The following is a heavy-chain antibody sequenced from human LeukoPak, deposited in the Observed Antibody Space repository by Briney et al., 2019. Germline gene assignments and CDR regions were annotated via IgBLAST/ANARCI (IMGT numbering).Heavy chain of an antibody. CDR3: AKTASTSWGYFDY. V-gene: IGHV3-21*01. D-gene: IGHD2-2*01. CDR2: ISSSSSYI. CDR1: GFTFSSYS. Sequence: GGSLRLSCAASGFTFSSYSMNWVRQAPGKGLEWVSSISSSSSYIYYADSVKGRFTISRDNSKNTVYLQMNSLRDEDTAVYYCAKTASTSWGYFDYWGQGTLVAVSS. J-gene: IGHJ4*02.